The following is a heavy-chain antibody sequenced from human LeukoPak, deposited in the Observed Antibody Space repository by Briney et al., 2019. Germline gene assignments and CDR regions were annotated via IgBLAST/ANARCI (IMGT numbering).Heavy chain of an antibody. CDR1: GGTFSSYA. CDR3: ARGGGSGSYDFDY. CDR2: IIPIFGTA. V-gene: IGHV1-69*05. Sequence: GASVKVSCKASGGTFSSYAISWVRQAPGQGLEWMGGIIPIFGTANYAQKFQGRVTITTDESTSTAYMELSSLRSEDTAVYYCARGGGSGSYDFDYWGQGTLVTVSS. D-gene: IGHD3-10*01. J-gene: IGHJ4*02.